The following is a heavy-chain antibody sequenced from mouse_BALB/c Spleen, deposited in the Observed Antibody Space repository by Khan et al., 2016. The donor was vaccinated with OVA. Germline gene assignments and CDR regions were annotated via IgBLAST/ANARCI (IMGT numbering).Heavy chain of an antibody. D-gene: IGHD1-1*01. CDR3: TRIYGGDFDY. J-gene: IGHJ2*01. CDR2: ISYSGNT. V-gene: IGHV3-2*02. CDR1: GYSITTDYA. Sequence: EVQLQESGPGLVKPSQSLSLTCSVTGYSITTDYAWNWIRQFPGNKLEWMGYISYSGNTKYNPSPKSRISIPRDTSKNQFFLQLKSVTTEDAARYYCTRIYGGDFDYWGQGTTLTVSS.